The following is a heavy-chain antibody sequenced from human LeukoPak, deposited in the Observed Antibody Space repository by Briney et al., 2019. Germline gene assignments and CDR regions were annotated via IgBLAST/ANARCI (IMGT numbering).Heavy chain of an antibody. CDR3: VKGPYCSGGSCYSVVYYFDY. J-gene: IGHJ4*02. D-gene: IGHD2-15*01. CDR2: ISSNGGST. Sequence: GGSLRLSCSASGFTFSSYAMHWVRQAPGKGLEYVSAISSNGGSTYHADSVKDRFTISRDNSKNTLYLQMSSLRAEDTAVYYCVKGPYCSGGSCYSVVYYFDYWGQGTLVTVSS. V-gene: IGHV3-64D*06. CDR1: GFTFSSYA.